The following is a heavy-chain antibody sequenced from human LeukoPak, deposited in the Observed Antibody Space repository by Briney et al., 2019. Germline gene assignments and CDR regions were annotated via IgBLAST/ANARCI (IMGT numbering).Heavy chain of an antibody. Sequence: GGSLRLSCAASGFTFSSYAMSWVRQAPGKGLEWVSGISGGGGTTYYADSVKGRFTISRDNSKNTPYLQMNTLRAEDTAVYYCSIRPSMTTVTTALDYWGQGTLVTVSS. CDR1: GFTFSSYA. V-gene: IGHV3-23*01. CDR3: SIRPSMTTVTTALDY. D-gene: IGHD4-11*01. J-gene: IGHJ4*02. CDR2: ISGGGGTT.